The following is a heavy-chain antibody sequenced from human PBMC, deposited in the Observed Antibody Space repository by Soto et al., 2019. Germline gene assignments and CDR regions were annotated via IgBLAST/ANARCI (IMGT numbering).Heavy chain of an antibody. CDR2: ISYDGNNK. V-gene: IGHV3-30-3*01. J-gene: IGHJ6*02. CDR1: GFRFSSYA. CDR3: ARAGYCSGGRCYSPYYYYYYGMDV. Sequence: SLRLSCGASGFRFSSYAMHWVRQAPGKGLECVAVISYDGNNKRYADSVKGRFTSSRDNSENTLYLQMNSLRAEDTAVYYCARAGYCSGGRCYSPYYYYYYGMDVWGQGTTVTVSS. D-gene: IGHD2-15*01.